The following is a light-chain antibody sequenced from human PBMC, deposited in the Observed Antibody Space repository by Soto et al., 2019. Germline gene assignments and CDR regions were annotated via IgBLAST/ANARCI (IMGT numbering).Light chain of an antibody. CDR1: QRVSSAY. J-gene: IGKJ3*01. Sequence: EIVLSQSPGTLSLSPGERATLSCRASQRVSSAYLSWSQQKPGQAPRLLMYGASSKATGNPDRFRGGGSGTDSTLTISRLEPEGLAVYYCQQYDNRGIFGHRTKVYI. CDR3: QQYDNRGI. CDR2: GAS. V-gene: IGKV3-20*01.